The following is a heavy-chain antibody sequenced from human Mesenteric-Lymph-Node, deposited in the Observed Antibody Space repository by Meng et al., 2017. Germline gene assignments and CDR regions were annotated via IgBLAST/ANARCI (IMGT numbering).Heavy chain of an antibody. CDR1: GGSISSGGYY. CDR3: ARLSGYFVRYWYFDL. V-gene: IGHV4-31*03. CDR2: IYYSGST. D-gene: IGHD3-22*01. J-gene: IGHJ2*01. Sequence: QVLLQDAGAVLLSPSHTMSLICNVSGGSISSGGYYWSWIRQHPGKGLEWIGYIYYSGSTYYNPSLKSRVTISVDTSKDQFSLKLSSVTAADTAVYYCARLSGYFVRYWYFDLWGRGTLVTVSS.